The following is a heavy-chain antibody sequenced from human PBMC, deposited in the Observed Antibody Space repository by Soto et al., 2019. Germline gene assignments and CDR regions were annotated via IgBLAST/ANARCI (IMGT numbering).Heavy chain of an antibody. D-gene: IGHD6-13*01. V-gene: IGHV4-4*02. CDR2: IYHSGIT. Sequence: SETLSLTCAVSSGSISSLHWWSWVRQPPGKGLGWIGEIYHSGITNYNPSLKSRVTISVDTSKNHFSLKLSSVTVADTAVYYCAREIYFSSWFDYWGQGTLVTVSS. J-gene: IGHJ4*02. CDR3: AREIYFSSWFDY. CDR1: SGSISSLHW.